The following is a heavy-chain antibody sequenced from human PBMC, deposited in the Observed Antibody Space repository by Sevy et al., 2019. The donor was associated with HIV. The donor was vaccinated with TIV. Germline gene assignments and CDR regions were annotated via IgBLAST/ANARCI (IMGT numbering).Heavy chain of an antibody. CDR1: GFTFANYG. V-gene: IGHV3-23*01. Sequence: GGSLRLSCAASGFTFANYGMHWVRQAPGKGLEWVSAISYTGTYTYYADSVRGRFTVSRDNSKNTVYLQLNSLRAEDTAIYFCAKEWTLLIDYWYGEFDYWGQGTLVTVSS. J-gene: IGHJ4*02. D-gene: IGHD3-9*01. CDR3: AKEWTLLIDYWYGEFDY. CDR2: ISYTGTYT.